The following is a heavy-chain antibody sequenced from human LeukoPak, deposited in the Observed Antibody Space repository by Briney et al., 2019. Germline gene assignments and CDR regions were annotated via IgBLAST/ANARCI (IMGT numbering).Heavy chain of an antibody. D-gene: IGHD3-10*01. CDR2: INPNSGAT. J-gene: IGHJ5*02. Sequence: ASVTVSRKASGYTFTGYYIHWVRQAPGQGLEWMAWINPNSGATNYAQKFQGRVTMTRDTSISTAYMELSRLTSDDTAVYFCARGRFGEWDNWFDPWGQGALVTVSS. V-gene: IGHV1-2*02. CDR3: ARGRFGEWDNWFDP. CDR1: GYTFTGYY.